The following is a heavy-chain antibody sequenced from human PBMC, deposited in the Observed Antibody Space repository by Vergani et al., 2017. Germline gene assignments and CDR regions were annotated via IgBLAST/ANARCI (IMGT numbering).Heavy chain of an antibody. CDR1: GGSISSYY. D-gene: IGHD2-8*01. J-gene: IGHJ5*02. V-gene: IGHV4-59*12. Sequence: QVQLQESGPGLVKPSETLSLTCTVSGGSISSYYWSWIRQPPGKGLEWIGYIYYSGSTYYNPSLKSRVTISVDTSKNQFSLKLSSVTAADTAVYYCARGAGYCTNGVCWNWWFDPWGQGTLVTVSS. CDR2: IYYSGST. CDR3: ARGAGYCTNGVCWNWWFDP.